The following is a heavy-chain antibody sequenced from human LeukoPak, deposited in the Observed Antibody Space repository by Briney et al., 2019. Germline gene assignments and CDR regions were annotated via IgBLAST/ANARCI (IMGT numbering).Heavy chain of an antibody. Sequence: GGSLRLSCAGSGFTFSSYWMNWVRQAPGKGLEWVGNIRPYGNEQYYGDSVKGRLTISRDNAKNSLYLQMNSLRAEDTALYYCARGDMTTVRFWGQGTLVTVSS. CDR2: IRPYGNEQ. CDR3: ARGDMTTVRF. V-gene: IGHV3-7*05. J-gene: IGHJ4*02. CDR1: GFTFSSYW. D-gene: IGHD4-17*01.